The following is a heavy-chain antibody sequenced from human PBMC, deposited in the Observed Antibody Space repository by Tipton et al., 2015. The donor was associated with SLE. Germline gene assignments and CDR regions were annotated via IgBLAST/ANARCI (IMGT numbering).Heavy chain of an antibody. J-gene: IGHJ6*03. CDR3: ARGREWDWSPYYMDV. CDR2: RFHDGNI. V-gene: IGHV4-59*02. D-gene: IGHD1-26*01. Sequence: LRLSCTVSGDSVKSRYWIWVRQPAGRGLEWLAYRFHDGNINYNPSLKTRLTMSVDTSRDQFSLTLNSVTAADTGIYYCARGREWDWSPYYMDVWGKGTTVTVSS. CDR1: GDSVKSRY.